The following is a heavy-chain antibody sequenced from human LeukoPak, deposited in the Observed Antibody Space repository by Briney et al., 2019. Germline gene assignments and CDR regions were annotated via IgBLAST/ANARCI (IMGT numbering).Heavy chain of an antibody. CDR1: GFTFNTHG. CDR3: ASFKSSGSYYNLPDY. V-gene: IGHV3-33*01. Sequence: PGGSLRLSCAASGFTFNTHGMHWVRQAPGKGLEWVAVLWYDGSNKYYADSVKGRFTISRDNSKNTLYLQMNSLRAEDTAVYYCASFKSSGSYYNLPDYWGQGTLVSVSS. D-gene: IGHD3-10*01. CDR2: LWYDGSNK. J-gene: IGHJ4*02.